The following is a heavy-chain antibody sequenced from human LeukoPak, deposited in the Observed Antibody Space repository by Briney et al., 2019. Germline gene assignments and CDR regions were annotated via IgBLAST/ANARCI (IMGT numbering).Heavy chain of an antibody. CDR2: ISYDGSNK. Sequence: TGGSLRLSCAASGFTFSSYAMHWVRQAPGKGLEWVAVISYDGSNKYYADSVKGRFTISRDNSKNTLYLQMNSLRAEDTAVYYCARVAMSDSSGYCDYWGQGTLVTVSS. V-gene: IGHV3-30-3*01. J-gene: IGHJ4*02. CDR3: ARVAMSDSSGYCDY. D-gene: IGHD3-22*01. CDR1: GFTFSSYA.